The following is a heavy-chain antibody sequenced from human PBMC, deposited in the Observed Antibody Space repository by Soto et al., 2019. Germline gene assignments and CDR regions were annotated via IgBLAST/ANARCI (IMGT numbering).Heavy chain of an antibody. V-gene: IGHV1-3*01. CDR1: GYTFTSYV. D-gene: IGHD2-2*01. Sequence: ASVKVSCKASGYTFTSYVIHWVRQAPGQSLEWMGWINAGNGNTKYSQKFQGRVTITRDTSASTAYMELSSLRSEDTAVYYCARDIVLVPAALFYGMDVWGQGTTVTVSS. CDR2: INAGNGNT. J-gene: IGHJ6*02. CDR3: ARDIVLVPAALFYGMDV.